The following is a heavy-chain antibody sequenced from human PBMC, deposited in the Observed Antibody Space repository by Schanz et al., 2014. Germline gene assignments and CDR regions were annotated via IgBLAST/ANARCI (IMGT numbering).Heavy chain of an antibody. CDR2: IQYDGRNE. CDR3: AKEGSIYWDRSVDY. J-gene: IGHJ4*02. D-gene: IGHD1-26*01. Sequence: QVQLVESGGGVVQPGGSLRLSCVVSGFTFSRYGMHWVRQAPGKGLEWVAFIQYDGRNEYYADSLKGRFTISRDDSKNTLYLQMNSLRPEDTAVYYCAKEGSIYWDRSVDYWGQGTLVTVSS. V-gene: IGHV3-30*02. CDR1: GFTFSRYG.